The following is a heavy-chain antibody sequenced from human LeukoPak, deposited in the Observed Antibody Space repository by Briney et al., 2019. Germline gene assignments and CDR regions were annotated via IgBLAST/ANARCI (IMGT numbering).Heavy chain of an antibody. J-gene: IGHJ4*02. CDR1: GFTFSSYA. CDR3: AREGFCTGNICSFDF. CDR2: IKQDGSEK. V-gene: IGHV3-7*01. D-gene: IGHD3/OR15-3a*01. Sequence: QPGGSLRLSCAASGFTFSSYAMSWVRQAPGKGLEWVAKIKQDGSEKYYVDSVKGRFTISRDNAKSSLYLQMNSLKAEDTAIYYCAREGFCTGNICSFDFWGQGTLVTVSS.